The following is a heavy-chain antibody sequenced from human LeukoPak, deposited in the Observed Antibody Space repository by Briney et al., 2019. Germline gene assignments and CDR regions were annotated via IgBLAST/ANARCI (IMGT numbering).Heavy chain of an antibody. CDR3: ARDSGYDSSGCMFDY. D-gene: IGHD3-22*01. CDR1: GGTFSSYA. Sequence: SVTVSCKASGGTFSSYAISWVRQAPGQGREWMGGIIPIFGTANYAQKFQGRGTITADESTSTAYMELSSLRSEDTAVYYCARDSGYDSSGCMFDYWGQGTLVTVSS. V-gene: IGHV1-69*01. CDR2: IIPIFGTA. J-gene: IGHJ4*02.